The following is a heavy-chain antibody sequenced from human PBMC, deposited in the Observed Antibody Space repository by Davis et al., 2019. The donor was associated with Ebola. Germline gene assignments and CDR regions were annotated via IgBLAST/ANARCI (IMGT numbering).Heavy chain of an antibody. CDR2: IYPGDSET. CDR3: ARYDEYSLDH. V-gene: IGHV5-51*01. Sequence: GESLKLSCKGSGYSFTSYWIAWVRQMPGKGLECMGIIYPGDSETRYSPSFQVQVTISADKSISTAYLQWSSLKASDTAMYYCARYDEYSLDHGGQGTLVTGSS. CDR1: GYSFTSYW. D-gene: IGHD4-11*01. J-gene: IGHJ4*02.